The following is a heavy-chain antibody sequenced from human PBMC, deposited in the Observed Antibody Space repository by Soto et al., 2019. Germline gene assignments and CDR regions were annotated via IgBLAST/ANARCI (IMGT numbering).Heavy chain of an antibody. V-gene: IGHV4-31*02. J-gene: IGHJ6*02. Sequence: PSETLSLTXPVSGGSISSGGYYWSWIRQHPGKGLEWIGYIYYSGSTYYNPSLKSRVTISVDTSKNQFSLKLSSVTAADTAVYYCARGGFMVRGVHYYYGMDVWGQGTTVTVSS. CDR2: IYYSGST. D-gene: IGHD3-10*01. CDR1: GGSISSGGYY. CDR3: ARGGFMVRGVHYYYGMDV.